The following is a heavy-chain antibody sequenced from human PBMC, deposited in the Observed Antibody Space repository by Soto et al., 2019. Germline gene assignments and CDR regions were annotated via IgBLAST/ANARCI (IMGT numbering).Heavy chain of an antibody. CDR3: TTDLWRIAVVVGSTGYFNP. Sequence: AGPQRLSCAGSGFTFSDAWMSWVRQDPGTGLDWDGRIKSKSDGGTTEYAAPVRGRFTISRDDSRNTLYLQMNSLKTEDTAVYYCTTDLWRIAVVVGSTGYFNPWGQGTPVTVSS. V-gene: IGHV3-15*01. CDR2: IKSKSDGGTT. D-gene: IGHD2-15*01. CDR1: GFTFSDAW. J-gene: IGHJ5*02.